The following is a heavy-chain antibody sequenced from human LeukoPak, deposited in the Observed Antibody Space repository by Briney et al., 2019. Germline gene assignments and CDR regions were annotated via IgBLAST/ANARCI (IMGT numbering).Heavy chain of an antibody. CDR2: IYYSGST. D-gene: IGHD2/OR15-2a*01. CDR3: ARAFRARYFDL. J-gene: IGHJ2*01. V-gene: IGHV4-39*01. Sequence: SETLSLTCSVSGGSITTSSYYWGWIRQPPGKGLEWIGIIYYSGSTYYNPSLKGRVTISVDTSKNQFSLKLSSVTAADTAVYYCARAFRARYFDLWGRGTLVTVSS. CDR1: GGSITTSSYY.